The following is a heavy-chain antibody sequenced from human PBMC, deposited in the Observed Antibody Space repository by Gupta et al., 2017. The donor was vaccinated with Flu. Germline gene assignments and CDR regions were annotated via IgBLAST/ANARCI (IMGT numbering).Heavy chain of an antibody. CDR3: AKRIGESLAYCGGDLCLEDL. Sequence: EVYLLESGGGLVQPGGSLSLSFEAPGFNFQFLGLAGVRQLPGTGLEWVSSITNNGGLTHYAASVKGRFTISRDNTKTTLYLDMTSLRADDTAVYYCAKRIGESLAYCGGDLCLEDLWGQGTLVTVSS. D-gene: IGHD2-21*01. CDR1: GFNFQFLG. CDR2: ITNNGGLT. J-gene: IGHJ5*02. V-gene: IGHV3-23*01.